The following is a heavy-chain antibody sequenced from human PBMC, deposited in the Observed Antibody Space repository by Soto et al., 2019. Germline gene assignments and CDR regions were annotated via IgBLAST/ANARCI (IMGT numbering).Heavy chain of an antibody. CDR1: GGYIISYY. Sequence: TSETLSLTCTVAGGYIISYYWSWIRQPPGKGLEWIGYIYYSGSTNYNPSLKSRVTISVDTSKNQFSLKLSSVTAADTAVYYCARQRKDYYYGMDVWGQGTTVTVSS. J-gene: IGHJ6*02. CDR3: ARQRKDYYYGMDV. CDR2: IYYSGST. V-gene: IGHV4-59*08.